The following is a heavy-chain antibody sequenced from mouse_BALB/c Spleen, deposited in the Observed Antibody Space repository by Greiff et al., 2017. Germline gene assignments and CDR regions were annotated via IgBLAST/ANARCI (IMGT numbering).Heavy chain of an antibody. CDR2: INPSSGYT. CDR1: GYTFTSYT. CDR3: AREFGYYAMDY. Sequence: QVHVKQSGAELARPGASVKMSCKASGYTFTSYTMHWVKQRPGQGLEWIGYINPSSGYTNYNQKFKDKATLTADKSSSTAYMQLSSLTSEDSAVYYCAREFGYYAMDYWGQGTSVTVSS. J-gene: IGHJ4*01. V-gene: IGHV1-4*01.